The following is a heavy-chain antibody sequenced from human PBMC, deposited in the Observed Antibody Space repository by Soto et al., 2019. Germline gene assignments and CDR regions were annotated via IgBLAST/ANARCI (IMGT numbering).Heavy chain of an antibody. D-gene: IGHD2-15*01. Sequence: EVQLVESGGGLVRPGRSLRVSCKASGFTFDDYAMHWVRQPPGRGLEWVSGITWNSGSVAYAASVKGRFSMSRDDYDNSLYLQMNSLTPEDTALYYCVKDTSAYFHRVLSTAEYFFDYWGHGTLVTVSS. V-gene: IGHV3-9*01. J-gene: IGHJ4*01. CDR3: VKDTSAYFHRVLSTAEYFFDY. CDR1: GFTFDDYA. CDR2: ITWNSGSV.